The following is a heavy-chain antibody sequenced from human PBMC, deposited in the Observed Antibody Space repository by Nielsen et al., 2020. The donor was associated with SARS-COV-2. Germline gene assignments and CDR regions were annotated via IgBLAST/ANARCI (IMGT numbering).Heavy chain of an antibody. CDR1: GFIFGSYT. Sequence: GESLKISCAASGFIFGSYTMTYFRQAPGKGLEWVSSISSTSSYIYYADSVKGRFTISRDNAESSLYLQMNSLRAEDTAVYYCAREQRDYSDHIKWFDSWGQGTLVPVSS. D-gene: IGHD3-22*01. CDR2: ISSTSSYI. CDR3: AREQRDYSDHIKWFDS. J-gene: IGHJ5*01. V-gene: IGHV3-21*01.